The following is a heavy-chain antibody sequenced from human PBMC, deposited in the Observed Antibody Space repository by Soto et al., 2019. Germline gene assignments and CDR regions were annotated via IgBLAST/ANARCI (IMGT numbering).Heavy chain of an antibody. Sequence: QVQLVQSGAEVKKPGASVKVSCKASGYTFTSYGLSWVRQAPGQGLEWMGRISAYNYNTNYAQKLQGRVTMTTDTSTSTAYMELRSLRSDEAAVYCGGRVVGARGPWFDPWGQGTLVTVSS. CDR2: ISAYNYNT. V-gene: IGHV1-18*01. J-gene: IGHJ5*02. CDR3: GRVVGARGPWFDP. CDR1: GYTFTSYG. D-gene: IGHD2-15*01.